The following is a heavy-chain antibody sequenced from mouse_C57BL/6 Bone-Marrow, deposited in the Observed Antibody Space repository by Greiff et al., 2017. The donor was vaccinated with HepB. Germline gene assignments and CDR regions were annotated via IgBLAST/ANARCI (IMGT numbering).Heavy chain of an antibody. CDR3: AREYSWFAY. CDR2: IDPRSGDT. V-gene: IGHV1-81*01. CDR1: GYTFTSYG. J-gene: IGHJ3*01. Sequence: VQLQQSGAELARPGASVKLSCRASGYTFTSYGISWVKQRTGQGVEWIGEIDPRSGDTYYNEKFKGKATLTADKSSSPAYMELRSQPSEASAVYFWAREYSWFAYWGPGNLVTVSA. D-gene: IGHD5-1*01.